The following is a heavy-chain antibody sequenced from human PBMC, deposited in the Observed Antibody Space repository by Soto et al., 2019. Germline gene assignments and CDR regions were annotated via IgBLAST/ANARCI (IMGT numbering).Heavy chain of an antibody. Sequence: EVQLVESGGGLVQPGGSLRLSCGASGFTFSRYWMHWVRQVPGKGLVGVSRSSSDGSWTGYAESVKGRFTISRDNDRNTVFLQMTSLRAEDTAVYYCVREGGYSGSLDNWGQGTQVTVSS. V-gene: IGHV3-74*01. CDR2: SSSDGSWT. J-gene: IGHJ4*02. CDR3: VREGGYSGSLDN. CDR1: GFTFSRYW. D-gene: IGHD5-12*01.